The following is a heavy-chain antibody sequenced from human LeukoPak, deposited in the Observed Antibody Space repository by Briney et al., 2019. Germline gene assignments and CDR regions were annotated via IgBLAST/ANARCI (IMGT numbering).Heavy chain of an antibody. CDR1: GGSISSYY. Sequence: SETLSLTCTVSGGSISSYYWSWIRQPPGKGLEWIGYIFYTGSTNYNPSLKSRVTISVDTSKNQFSPKLSSVTAADTAVYYCARYGDYGFDYWGQGTLVTVSS. J-gene: IGHJ4*02. V-gene: IGHV4-59*01. CDR3: ARYGDYGFDY. CDR2: IFYTGST. D-gene: IGHD4-17*01.